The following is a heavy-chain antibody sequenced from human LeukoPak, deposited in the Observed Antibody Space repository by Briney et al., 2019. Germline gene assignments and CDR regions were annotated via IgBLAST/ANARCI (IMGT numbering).Heavy chain of an antibody. D-gene: IGHD3-10*01. CDR1: GGSMSSYY. J-gene: IGHJ4*02. CDR2: IYDSGNT. CDR3: ARYYGSGIPFTDY. Sequence: SETLSLTCSVSGGSMSSYYWSWIRQPAGKGLEWIGRIYDSGNTNYNPSLKSRITMSVDTSKNQFSLKLRSVTAADTAVYYCARYYGSGIPFTDYWGQGTLVAVSS. V-gene: IGHV4-4*07.